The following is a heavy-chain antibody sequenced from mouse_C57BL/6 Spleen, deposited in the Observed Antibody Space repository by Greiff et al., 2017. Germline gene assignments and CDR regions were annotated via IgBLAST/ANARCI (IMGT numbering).Heavy chain of an antibody. D-gene: IGHD1-1*01. J-gene: IGHJ4*01. CDR2: ISSGGSYT. Sequence: EVKLVESGGDLVKPGGSLKLSCAASGFTFSSYGMSWVRQTPDKRLEWVATISSGGSYTYYPDSVKGRYTISRDNAKNTPYQQMSSLKSEDTAMYYCARQEDYYGTYAMDYWGQGTSVTVSS. CDR1: GFTFSSYG. V-gene: IGHV5-6*01. CDR3: ARQEDYYGTYAMDY.